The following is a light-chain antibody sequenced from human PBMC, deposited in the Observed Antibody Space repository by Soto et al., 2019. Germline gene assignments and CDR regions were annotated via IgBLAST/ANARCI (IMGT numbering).Light chain of an antibody. CDR3: QQYGSSGT. J-gene: IGKJ1*01. CDR1: QSVSSY. V-gene: IGKV3-11*01. CDR2: DAS. Sequence: EIVLTQSPATLSLSPGERATLSCRAGQSVSSYLAWYQQKPGQAPRLLIYDASNRATGIPARFSGSGSGTDFTLTISDVQPEDFALYYCQQYGSSGTFGQGTKVDIK.